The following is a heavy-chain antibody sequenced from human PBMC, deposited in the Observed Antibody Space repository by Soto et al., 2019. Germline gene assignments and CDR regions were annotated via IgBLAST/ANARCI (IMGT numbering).Heavy chain of an antibody. D-gene: IGHD2-2*01. CDR3: ARLNGYCISTNCHGYYGMDV. Sequence: SETLSLTCTVSGGSVSSSSYSWGWIRQPPGKGLEWIGTIYYSENTYYNPSLMSRVTISVDTSKNQFSLKLSSVTAADTAVYYCARLNGYCISTNCHGYYGMDVWGQGTTVTVSS. V-gene: IGHV4-39*01. CDR1: GGSVSSSSYS. CDR2: IYYSENT. J-gene: IGHJ6*02.